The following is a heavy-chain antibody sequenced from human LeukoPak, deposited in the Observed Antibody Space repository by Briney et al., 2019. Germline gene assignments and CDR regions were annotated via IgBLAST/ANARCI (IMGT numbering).Heavy chain of an antibody. CDR3: ARDDIYSSGCFDY. CDR2: INCNSGDA. CDR1: GYSFTEHY. Sequence: GASVKVSCKASGYSFTEHYIYWVRQAPGQGLEWVGRINCNSGDANSAQKFQGRVTMTRDTSISTAYMELSRLRSDDTAVYYCARDDIYSSGCFDYWGQGTLVTVSS. V-gene: IGHV1-2*02. J-gene: IGHJ4*02. D-gene: IGHD6-19*01.